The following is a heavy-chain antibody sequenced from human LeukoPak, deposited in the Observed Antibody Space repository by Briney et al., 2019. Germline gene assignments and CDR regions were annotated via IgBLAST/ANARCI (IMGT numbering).Heavy chain of an antibody. J-gene: IGHJ4*02. CDR2: INHSGST. CDR1: GGSFSGYY. CDR3: AGSYRLDY. D-gene: IGHD1-26*01. Sequence: PSETLSLTCGVYGGSFSGYYWSWIRQPPGKGLEWIGEINHSGSTNYNPSLKSRVTISVDTTKNQFSLKLSSVTAADTAVYYCAGSYRLDYWGQGTLVTVSS. V-gene: IGHV4-34*01.